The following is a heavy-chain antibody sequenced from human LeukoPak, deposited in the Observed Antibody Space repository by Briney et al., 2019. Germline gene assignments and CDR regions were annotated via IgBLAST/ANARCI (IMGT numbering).Heavy chain of an antibody. D-gene: IGHD6-13*01. CDR3: ARLSIAAAGTLGDY. J-gene: IGHJ4*02. Sequence: ASVQVSCQASGYTFPFYYMHWVRQAPGQGLEWMGWINPNSGGTNYAQKFQGRVTMTRDTSISTAYMELSRLRSDDTAVYYCARLSIAAAGTLGDYWGQGTLVTVSS. V-gene: IGHV1-2*02. CDR1: GYTFPFYY. CDR2: INPNSGGT.